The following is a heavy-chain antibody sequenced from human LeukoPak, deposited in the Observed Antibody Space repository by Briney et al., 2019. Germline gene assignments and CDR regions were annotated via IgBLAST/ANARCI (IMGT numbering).Heavy chain of an antibody. CDR3: ARRFRN. V-gene: IGHV3-48*03. Sequence: PGGSLRLSCVGSGLSVSNDEMNWVRQAPGKGLDWVSHISSDGRTKAYADSVKGRFTISRDNAENSLYLQMNSLRVEDTAVYYCARRFRNWGQGTLVTVSS. J-gene: IGHJ4*02. CDR1: GLSVSNDE. CDR2: ISSDGRTK.